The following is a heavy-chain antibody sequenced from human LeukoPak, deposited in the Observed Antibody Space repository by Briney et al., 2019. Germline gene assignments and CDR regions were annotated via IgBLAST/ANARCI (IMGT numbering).Heavy chain of an antibody. Sequence: GGSLRLSCAASGFTVTSDYMSWVRQAPGKGLEWVSIIYTSGTTYYADSVKGRFTISRDNSKNFLYLQMNNLRVEDTAVYYCARDRTAADPWGQGTLVTVSS. CDR3: ARDRTAADP. CDR1: GFTVTSDY. V-gene: IGHV3-53*01. D-gene: IGHD6-13*01. CDR2: IYTSGTT. J-gene: IGHJ5*02.